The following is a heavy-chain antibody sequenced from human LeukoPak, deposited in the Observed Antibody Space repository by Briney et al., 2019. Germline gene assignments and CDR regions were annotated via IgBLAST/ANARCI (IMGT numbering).Heavy chain of an antibody. CDR3: ARGRLNLVRGATEFDY. CDR2: IYNSGST. J-gene: IGHJ4*02. CDR1: GGSISSGSYY. D-gene: IGHD3-10*01. V-gene: IGHV4-61*02. Sequence: PSQTLSLTCTVSGGSISSGSYYWSWIRQPAGKGLEWIGRIYNSGSTNYKPSLKSRVTISVDTSKNQFSLKLRSVTAADTAVYYCARGRLNLVRGATEFDYWGQGTLVTVSS.